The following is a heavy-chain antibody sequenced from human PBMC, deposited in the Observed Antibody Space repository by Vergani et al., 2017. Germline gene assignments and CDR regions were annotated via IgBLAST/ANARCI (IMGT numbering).Heavy chain of an antibody. CDR1: GGTFSSYA. CDR3: ASQTYYYDSVWFDP. CDR2: IIPIFGTA. J-gene: IGHJ5*02. Sequence: QVQVVQSGAEVKKSGASVKVSCKASGGTFSSYAISWVRQAPGQGLEWMGRIIPIFGTANYAQKFQGRVTITADESTSTAYMELSSLRSEDTAVYYCASQTYYYDSVWFDPWGQGTLVTVSS. D-gene: IGHD3-22*01. V-gene: IGHV1-69*18.